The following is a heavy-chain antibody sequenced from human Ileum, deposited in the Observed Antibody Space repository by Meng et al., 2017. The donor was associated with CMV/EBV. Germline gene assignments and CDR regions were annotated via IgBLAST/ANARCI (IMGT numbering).Heavy chain of an antibody. Sequence: GESLKISCTASGFTFSNFAMSWVRQPPGKGLEWVSTLSSYGTTYYADSVKGRFAISRDNSKSTLYLQMNALRAEDTAIYYCAKVSTFAYGPGSYFDHWGQGTPVTVSS. CDR2: LSSYGTT. CDR3: AKVSTFAYGPGSYFDH. CDR1: GFTFSNFA. V-gene: IGHV3-23*01. D-gene: IGHD3-10*01. J-gene: IGHJ4*02.